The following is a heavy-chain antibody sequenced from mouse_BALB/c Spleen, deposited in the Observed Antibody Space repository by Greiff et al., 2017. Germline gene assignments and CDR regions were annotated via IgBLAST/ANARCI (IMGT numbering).Heavy chain of an antibody. CDR2: ISDGGSYT. Sequence: EVQGVESGGGLVKPGGSLKLSCAASGFTFSDYYMYWVRQTPEKRLEWVATISDGGSYTYYPDSVKGRFTISRDNAKNNLYLQMSSLKSEDTAMYYCARDQDYGSSYWYFDVWGAGTTVTVSS. D-gene: IGHD1-1*01. V-gene: IGHV5-4*02. J-gene: IGHJ1*01. CDR1: GFTFSDYY. CDR3: ARDQDYGSSYWYFDV.